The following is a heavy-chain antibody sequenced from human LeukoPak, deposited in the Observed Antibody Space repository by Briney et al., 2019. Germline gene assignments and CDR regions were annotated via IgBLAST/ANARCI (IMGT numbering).Heavy chain of an antibody. CDR2: INSDRSST. J-gene: IGHJ4*02. CDR3: ARSSPSYHFDY. Sequence: PGGSLRLSCSAYGFTFSSYWMHWVRQAPGKGLVWVSRINSDRSSTSYADSVKGRFTISRDNAKNTLYLQMNSLRAEDTAVYYCARSSPSYHFDYWGQGTLVTVSS. D-gene: IGHD1-26*01. V-gene: IGHV3-74*01. CDR1: GFTFSSYW.